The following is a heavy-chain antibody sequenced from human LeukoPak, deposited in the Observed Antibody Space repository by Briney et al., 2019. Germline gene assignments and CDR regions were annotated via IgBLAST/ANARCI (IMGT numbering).Heavy chain of an antibody. Sequence: LSLTCTVSGGSISSYYWSWIRQAPGKGLDWVSYISSSGSAIYYADSVKGRFTISRDNAKNSLYLQMNSLRAEDTAVYYCARDRCSGGSCYAAALDYWGQGTLVTVSS. CDR3: ARDRCSGGSCYAAALDY. CDR2: ISSSGSAI. J-gene: IGHJ4*02. CDR1: GGSISSYY. V-gene: IGHV3-11*04. D-gene: IGHD2-15*01.